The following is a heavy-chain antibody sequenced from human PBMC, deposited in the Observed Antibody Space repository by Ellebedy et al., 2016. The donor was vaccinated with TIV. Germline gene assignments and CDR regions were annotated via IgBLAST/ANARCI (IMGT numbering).Heavy chain of an antibody. CDR3: ARKVPAPTTVPPNWYFDL. CDR2: ISGSSTYI. V-gene: IGHV3-21*01. CDR1: GFTFSSYT. D-gene: IGHD4-17*01. Sequence: GESLKISCAASGFTFSSYTMNWVRQAPGKGLEWVSSISGSSTYIYYADSVKGRFAISRDKAKNSLYLQMNSLRAEDTAVYYCARKVPAPTTVPPNWYFDLWGRGTLVTVSS. J-gene: IGHJ2*01.